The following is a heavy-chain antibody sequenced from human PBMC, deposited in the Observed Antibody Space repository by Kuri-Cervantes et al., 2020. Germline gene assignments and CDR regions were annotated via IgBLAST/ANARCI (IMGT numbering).Heavy chain of an antibody. CDR3: ARDRGSVGAVDYYYMDV. Sequence: ASVKVSCKASGYTFTGYYMHWVRQAPGQGLEWMGWINPNSGGTNYAQKFQGRVTLTRDTSISTAYMELNRLRSDDTAVYYCARDRGSVGAVDYYYMDVWGKGTTVTVSS. CDR1: GYTFTGYY. J-gene: IGHJ6*03. CDR2: INPNSGGT. D-gene: IGHD1-26*01. V-gene: IGHV1-2*02.